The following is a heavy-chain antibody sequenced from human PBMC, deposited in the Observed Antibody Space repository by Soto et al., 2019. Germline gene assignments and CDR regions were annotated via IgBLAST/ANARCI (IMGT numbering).Heavy chain of an antibody. CDR3: VRLFYYGSGSWVE. CDR2: VKPNNGHT. Sequence: QVQLVQSGAEVKKPGASVKVSCKASGYTFTSYDINWVRHATGQRLEWLGWVKPNNGHTGYAQKFQGRATMTRNSSMRKAYVELDSVRSEDAAVYYCVRLFYYGSGSWVEWGQGTLVAVSS. V-gene: IGHV1-8*01. CDR1: GYTFTSYD. J-gene: IGHJ4*02. D-gene: IGHD3-10*01.